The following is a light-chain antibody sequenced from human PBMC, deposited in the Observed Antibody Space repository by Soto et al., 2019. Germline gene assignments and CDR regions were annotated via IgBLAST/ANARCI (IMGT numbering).Light chain of an antibody. CDR1: QSVSSNY. Sequence: EIVLTQSPGTLSLSPGERATLSCRASQSVSSNYLAWYQQKPGQPPRVLIYGASSRATAIPDRFSGSGSETDFTLTISRLEPEDFAVYYCQQYGSSPRVTFGGGTKVEIK. CDR2: GAS. J-gene: IGKJ4*01. V-gene: IGKV3-20*01. CDR3: QQYGSSPRVT.